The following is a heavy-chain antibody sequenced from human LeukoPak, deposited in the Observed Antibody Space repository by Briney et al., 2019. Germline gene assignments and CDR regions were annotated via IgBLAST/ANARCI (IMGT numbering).Heavy chain of an antibody. V-gene: IGHV1-46*01. CDR1: GHGFTVYH. Sequence: GASVKVSCNASGHGFTVYHFHWVRQAPGQGLEWMGIINPSGGSTSYAQKFHGRVTMTRDTSTSTVYMGLSSLRSEDTAVYYCARGGVGGTAGGMDVWGQGTTVTVSS. D-gene: IGHD1-26*01. CDR2: INPSGGST. CDR3: ARGGVGGTAGGMDV. J-gene: IGHJ6*02.